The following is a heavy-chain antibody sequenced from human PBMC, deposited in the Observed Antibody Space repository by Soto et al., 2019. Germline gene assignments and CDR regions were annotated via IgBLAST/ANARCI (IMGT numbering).Heavy chain of an antibody. CDR2: IKTDGTYA. CDR1: GFTFSTYW. CDR3: GGGGSGYDAN. Sequence: EVQLVESGGDLVQPGGSLRLSCAASGFTFSTYWMHWVRQAPGKGLLWVSRIKTDGTYATYADSVKGRFTISRDNAKNKLYLQMNSLKVEDGAVYDCGGGGSGYDANWGQGTLVTVSS. D-gene: IGHD3-22*01. J-gene: IGHJ4*02. V-gene: IGHV3-74*01.